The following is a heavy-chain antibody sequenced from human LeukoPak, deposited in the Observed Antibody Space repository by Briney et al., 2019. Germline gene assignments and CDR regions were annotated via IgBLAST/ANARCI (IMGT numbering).Heavy chain of an antibody. CDR2: IGGGGGNS. V-gene: IGHV3-23*01. J-gene: IGHJ4*02. D-gene: IGHD5-18*01. CDR3: AKNGGDSYGTGHFDY. Sequence: GGSLRLPCIASGITFSSYAMTWVRQAPGKGLEWVSAIGGGGGNSYYADSVRGRFTISRDNSKNTLYLQMNSLRAEDTAIYYCAKNGGDSYGTGHFDYWGQGTLVTVSS. CDR1: GITFSSYA.